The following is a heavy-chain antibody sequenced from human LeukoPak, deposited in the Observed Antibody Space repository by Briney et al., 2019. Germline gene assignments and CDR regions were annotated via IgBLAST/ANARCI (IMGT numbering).Heavy chain of an antibody. V-gene: IGHV3-30*18. Sequence: GGSLRLSCAASGFTFSSYGMHWVRQAPGKGLEWVAVISYDGSNKYYADPVKGRFTISRDNSKNTLYLQMNSLRAEDTAVYYCAKHSWSFCSGGSCHMAHFDYWGQGTLVTVSS. CDR1: GFTFSSYG. J-gene: IGHJ4*02. CDR3: AKHSWSFCSGGSCHMAHFDY. D-gene: IGHD2-15*01. CDR2: ISYDGSNK.